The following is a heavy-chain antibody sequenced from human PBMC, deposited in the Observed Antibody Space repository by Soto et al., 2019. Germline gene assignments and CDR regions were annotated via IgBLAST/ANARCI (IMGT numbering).Heavy chain of an antibody. Sequence: EVQLAESGGGLAQPGGSLRLSCAASGFTLSGYAMDWVRQAPGKGLEYVSGISSNGVGTYYANSVQGRFTISRDNSKNTVYRQMGSLSPEDMAVYYCARRARPDFYYMAVWGKGTTVTVSS. CDR1: GFTLSGYA. J-gene: IGHJ6*03. CDR3: ARRARPDFYYMAV. CDR2: ISSNGVGT. V-gene: IGHV3-64*01. D-gene: IGHD6-6*01.